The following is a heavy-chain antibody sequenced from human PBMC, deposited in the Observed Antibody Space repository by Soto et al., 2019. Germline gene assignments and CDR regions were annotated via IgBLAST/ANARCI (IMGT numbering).Heavy chain of an antibody. CDR2: INHSGVT. V-gene: IGHV4-34*01. D-gene: IGHD6-19*01. CDR1: GGPFSGYY. J-gene: IGHJ6*02. CDR3: ARFSGSYYYAMDV. Sequence: WEPLSQTYDVYGGPFSGYYWSWIRQPPGKGLEWIGEINHSGVTNYKPSLKRRVTISVDTSKNQFSLQLKSVTAADTALYCCARFSGSYYYAMDVWGQG.